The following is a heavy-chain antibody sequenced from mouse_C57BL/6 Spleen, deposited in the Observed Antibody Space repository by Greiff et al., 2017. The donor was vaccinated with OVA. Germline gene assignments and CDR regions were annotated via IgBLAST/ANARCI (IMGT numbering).Heavy chain of an antibody. CDR2: IYPGDGDT. J-gene: IGHJ4*01. Sequence: LEESGAELVKPGASVKISCKASGYAFSSYWMNWVKQRPGKGLEWIGQIYPGDGDTNYNGKFKGKATLTADKSSSTAYMQLSSLTSEDSAVYFCARYYYGSSSYYAMDYWGQGTSVTVSS. CDR1: GYAFSSYW. V-gene: IGHV1-80*01. CDR3: ARYYYGSSSYYAMDY. D-gene: IGHD1-1*01.